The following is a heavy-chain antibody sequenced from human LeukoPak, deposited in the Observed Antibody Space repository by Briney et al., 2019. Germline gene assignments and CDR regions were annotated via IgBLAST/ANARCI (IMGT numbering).Heavy chain of an antibody. CDR1: GGTFSSYA. CDR3: ARDRYSYGSATPFDY. Sequence: GASVKVSCKASGGTFSSYAISWVRQVPGQGLEWMGRIIPIFGIANYAQKFQGRVTITADKSTSTAYMELSSLRSEDTAVYYCARDRYSYGSATPFDYWGQGTLVTVSS. D-gene: IGHD5-18*01. J-gene: IGHJ4*02. CDR2: IIPIFGIA. V-gene: IGHV1-69*04.